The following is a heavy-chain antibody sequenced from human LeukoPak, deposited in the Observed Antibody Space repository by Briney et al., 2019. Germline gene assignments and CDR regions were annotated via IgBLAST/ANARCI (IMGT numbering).Heavy chain of an antibody. V-gene: IGHV4-4*07. J-gene: IGHJ4*02. CDR3: ARRGTDSGWDFDY. Sequence: PSETLSPTCDVSGESISSYYWSWIRQPAGKGLEWIGQIYTSGSTNYKPSLKSRVTMSVDTSKNQLSLELTSVTAADTAVYYCARRGTDSGWDFDYWGQGTLVTVSS. CDR1: GESISSYY. D-gene: IGHD6-19*01. CDR2: IYTSGST.